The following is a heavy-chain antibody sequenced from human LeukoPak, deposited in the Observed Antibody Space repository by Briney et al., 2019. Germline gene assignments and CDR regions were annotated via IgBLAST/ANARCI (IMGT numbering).Heavy chain of an antibody. CDR1: GFTFSHYA. CDR2: ISGSGAST. V-gene: IGHV3-23*01. Sequence: PGGSLSLSCAASGFTFSHYAMSWVRQAPGKGLEWVSGISGSGASTYYTDSVKGRFSISRDNSKNTLYLRMHSLRAEDTAVYYCVRGRYISSHYAGDYWGQGTLATVSS. J-gene: IGHJ4*02. D-gene: IGHD2-2*02. CDR3: VRGRYISSHYAGDY.